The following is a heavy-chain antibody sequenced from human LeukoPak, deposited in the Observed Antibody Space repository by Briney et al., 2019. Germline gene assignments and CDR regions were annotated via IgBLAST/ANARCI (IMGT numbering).Heavy chain of an antibody. J-gene: IGHJ3*02. V-gene: IGHV3-23*01. Sequence: AGSLRLSCAASGFTFSSEVMSWLRQALGRGLECVASVIGSGANTYYADSVRGLFTISRDNSKNTLFLQMNSLRAEDKAVYYCARRGATVRAFDIWGQGTMVTVSS. CDR3: ARRGATVRAFDI. CDR2: VIGSGANT. CDR1: GFTFSSEV. D-gene: IGHD3-10*01.